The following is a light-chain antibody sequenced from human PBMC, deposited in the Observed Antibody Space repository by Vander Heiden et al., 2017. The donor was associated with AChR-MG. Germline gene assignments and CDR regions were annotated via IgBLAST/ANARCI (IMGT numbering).Light chain of an antibody. CDR3: QQENNYSYT. Sequence: DIQMTQSPSTLSASIGYRVTITCRASQSVSDWLAWYQHKPGKAPKLLIYRASILESGVPLRFSGTGSGTEFTLTISSGQPDDFALYYCQQENNYSYTFGQGTRLEIK. V-gene: IGKV1-5*03. CDR2: RAS. CDR1: QSVSDW. J-gene: IGKJ2*01.